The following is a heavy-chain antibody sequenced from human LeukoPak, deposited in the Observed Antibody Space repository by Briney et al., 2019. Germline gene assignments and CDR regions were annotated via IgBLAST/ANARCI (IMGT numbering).Heavy chain of an antibody. J-gene: IGHJ4*02. V-gene: IGHV1-3*01. D-gene: IGHD3-10*01. CDR3: ARDPHYYGSGWSYFDY. CDR1: GYTFTSYA. Sequence: APVKVSCKASGYTFTSYAMHWVRQAPGQRLEWMGWINAGNGNTKYSQKFQGRVTITRDTSASTAYMELSSLRSEDTAVYYCARDPHYYGSGWSYFDYWGQGTLVTVSS. CDR2: INAGNGNT.